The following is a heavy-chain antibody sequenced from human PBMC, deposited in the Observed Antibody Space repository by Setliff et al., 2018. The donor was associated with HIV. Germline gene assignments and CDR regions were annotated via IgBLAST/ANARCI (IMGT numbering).Heavy chain of an antibody. CDR3: VRGNTMVTDFDY. Sequence: PGGSLRLSCIASGFSLSTYSMNWVRQAPGKGLEWISYISSDSRTTYYADSVKGRFTISRDDAKTSLYLQMNSLRAEDTAVYYCVRGNTMVTDFDYWGQGTLVTVSS. J-gene: IGHJ4*02. D-gene: IGHD3-10*01. CDR1: GFSLSTYS. V-gene: IGHV3-48*01. CDR2: ISSDSRTT.